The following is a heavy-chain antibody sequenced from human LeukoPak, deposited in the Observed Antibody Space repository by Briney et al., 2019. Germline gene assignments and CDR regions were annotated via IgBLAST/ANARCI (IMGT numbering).Heavy chain of an antibody. CDR2: ISAYNGNT. D-gene: IGHD3-10*01. V-gene: IGHV1-18*01. Sequence: AAVKDSCKASGYTFTSYGISGVRQAPGQELEWMGWISAYNGNTNYAQKLQGRVTMTTDTSTSTAYMELRSLRSDDTAVYYCAREPYYYGSGSYLAPDYWGQGTLVTVSS. CDR3: AREPYYYGSGSYLAPDY. CDR1: GYTFTSYG. J-gene: IGHJ4*02.